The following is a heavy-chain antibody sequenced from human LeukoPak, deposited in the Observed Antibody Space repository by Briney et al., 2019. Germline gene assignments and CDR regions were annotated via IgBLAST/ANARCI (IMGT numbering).Heavy chain of an antibody. J-gene: IGHJ4*02. Sequence: PGGSLRLSCAASGFTFSSYAMSWVRQAPGKGLEWVSAISGSGGSTYYADSVKGRFTISRDNSKNTLYLQMNSLRAEDTAVYYCATTRYSSSWYSEAVYWGQGTLVTVSS. V-gene: IGHV3-23*01. D-gene: IGHD6-13*01. CDR1: GFTFSSYA. CDR3: ATTRYSSSWYSEAVY. CDR2: ISGSGGST.